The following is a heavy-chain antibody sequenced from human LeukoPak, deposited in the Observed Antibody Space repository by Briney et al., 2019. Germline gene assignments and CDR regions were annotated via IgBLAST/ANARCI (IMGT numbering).Heavy chain of an antibody. J-gene: IGHJ3*02. CDR3: ARGGYYDAFDI. V-gene: IGHV1-2*04. CDR2: INPNSGGT. Sequence: ASVKVSCKASGYTFTGYYMHWVRQAPGQGLERMGWINPNSGGTNYAQKFQGWVTMTRDTTISTAYMELSRLRSDDTAVYYRARGGYYDAFDIWGQGTMVTVSS. CDR1: GYTFTGYY. D-gene: IGHD2-21*01.